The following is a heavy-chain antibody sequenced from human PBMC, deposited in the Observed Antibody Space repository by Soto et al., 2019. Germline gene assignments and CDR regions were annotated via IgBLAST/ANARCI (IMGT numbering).Heavy chain of an antibody. D-gene: IGHD1-26*01. V-gene: IGHV4-59*02. Sequence: SETLSLTCAVYGGSGGSFSGYYWSWIRQPPGKGLEWIGSFYSSGSINYNPSLKSRVTISVDTSKNQLSLKMTSVTAADTAVYYCARGAGFFDYWGQGTLVTVSS. CDR3: ARGAGFFDY. CDR1: GGSGGSFSGYY. CDR2: FYSSGSI. J-gene: IGHJ4*02.